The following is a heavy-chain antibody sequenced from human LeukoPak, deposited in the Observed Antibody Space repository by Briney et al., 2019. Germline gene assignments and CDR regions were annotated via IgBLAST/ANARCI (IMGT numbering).Heavy chain of an antibody. D-gene: IGHD3-10*01. CDR1: GGSISSSSYY. V-gene: IGHV4-39*07. CDR2: IYYSGST. Sequence: PSETLSLTCTVSGGSISSSSYYWDWIRQPPGKGLEWIGSIYYSGSTYYNPSLKSRVIISVDTSKNQFSLKLTSVTAADTAVYYCARAENYYGSGSHNWFDPWGQGTLVTVSS. CDR3: ARAENYYGSGSHNWFDP. J-gene: IGHJ5*02.